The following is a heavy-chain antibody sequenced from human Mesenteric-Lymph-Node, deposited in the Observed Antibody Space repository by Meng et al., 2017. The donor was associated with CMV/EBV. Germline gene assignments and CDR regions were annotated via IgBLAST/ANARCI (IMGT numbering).Heavy chain of an antibody. J-gene: IGHJ6*02. D-gene: IGHD1-14*01. CDR2: IYYSGST. CDR1: GYSISSGYY. V-gene: IGHV4-38-2*02. CDR3: ARDGSKYYYYAMDV. Sequence: SETLSLTCTVSGYSISSGYYWGWIRQPPGKGLEWIGSIYYSGSTYYNPSLKSRVTISVDTSKNQFSLKLSSVTAADTALYYCARDGSKYYYYAMDVWGQGTTVTVSS.